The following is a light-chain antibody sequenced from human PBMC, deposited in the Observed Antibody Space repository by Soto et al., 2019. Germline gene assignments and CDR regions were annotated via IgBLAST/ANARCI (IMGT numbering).Light chain of an antibody. Sequence: QPVLAQPPSASGTPGQRVTISCSGSNSSIGRNDVTWYQQVPGTAPQCLIYSNDQRPSGVPDRISGSRSGTSASLAISGLQSGDEAQYYCAAWDDTLRARVFGGGTKLTVL. J-gene: IGLJ2*01. CDR3: AAWDDTLRARV. CDR2: SND. V-gene: IGLV1-44*01. CDR1: NSSIGRND.